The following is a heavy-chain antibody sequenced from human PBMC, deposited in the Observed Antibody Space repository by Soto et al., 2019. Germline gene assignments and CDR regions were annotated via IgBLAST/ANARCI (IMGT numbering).Heavy chain of an antibody. CDR2: IDWDDDK. CDR1: GFSLSTSGMC. CDR3: ARIEVYSGYDGGYYYGMDV. Sequence: SGPTLVNPTQTLTLTCTFSGFSLSTSGMCVSWIRQPPGKALEWLALIDWDDDKYYSTSLKTRLTISKDTSKNQVVLTMTNMDPADTATYYCARIEVYSGYDGGYYYGMDVWGQGTTVTVS. D-gene: IGHD5-12*01. J-gene: IGHJ6*02. V-gene: IGHV2-70*01.